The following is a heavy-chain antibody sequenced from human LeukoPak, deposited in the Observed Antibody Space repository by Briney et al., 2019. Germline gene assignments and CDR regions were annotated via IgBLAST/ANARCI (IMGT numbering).Heavy chain of an antibody. CDR2: IKQDGSEK. J-gene: IGHJ6*03. Sequence: PGGSLRLSYAASGFTFSSYWMSWVRQAPGKGLEWVANIKQDGSEKYYVDSVKGRFTIFRDNPQNSLYLQMNSLRAEDTAVYYCASQTYYDFWSGYYYYYMDVWGKGTTVTVSS. V-gene: IGHV3-7*01. D-gene: IGHD3-3*01. CDR3: ASQTYYDFWSGYYYYYMDV. CDR1: GFTFSSYW.